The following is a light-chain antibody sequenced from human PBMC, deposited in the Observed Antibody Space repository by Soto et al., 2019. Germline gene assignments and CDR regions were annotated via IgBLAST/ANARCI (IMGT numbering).Light chain of an antibody. Sequence: QSVLIQPASVSGSPGQSITISCTGTSNNIGSYNLVSWYQQYPGRAPKLMIYEGTKRPSGIFNRFSGSKSGNTASMTISGLQAEDEADYYCCSYAGNNAWVFGGGTTVTVL. CDR3: CSYAGNNAWV. CDR2: EGT. CDR1: SNNIGSYNL. V-gene: IGLV2-23*01. J-gene: IGLJ3*02.